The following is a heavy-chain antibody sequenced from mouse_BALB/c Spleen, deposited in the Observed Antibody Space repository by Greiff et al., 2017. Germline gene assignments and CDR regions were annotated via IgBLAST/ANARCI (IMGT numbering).Heavy chain of an antibody. D-gene: IGHD1-1*01. V-gene: IGHV1-7*01. CDR1: GYTFTSYW. Sequence: QVQLKESGAELAKPGASVKMSCKASGYTFTSYWMHWVKQRPGQGLEWIGYINPSTGYTEYNQKFKDKATLTAYKSSSTAYMQLSSLTSEDSAVYYCASHYYGSSWFAYWGQGTLVTVSA. CDR3: ASHYYGSSWFAY. J-gene: IGHJ3*01. CDR2: INPSTGYT.